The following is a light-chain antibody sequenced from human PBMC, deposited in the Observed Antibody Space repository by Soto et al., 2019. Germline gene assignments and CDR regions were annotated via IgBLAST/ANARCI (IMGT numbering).Light chain of an antibody. Sequence: QSALTQPASVSGSPGQSITISCTGTSRNIGKYNLVSWYQQYPGKAPKLVIYEVTERPSGVSNRFSGSKTANTASLTISALQAEDEADYYCCSYDLITPDVFGTGTKVTVL. CDR3: CSYDLITPDV. CDR1: SRNIGKYNL. CDR2: EVT. J-gene: IGLJ1*01. V-gene: IGLV2-23*02.